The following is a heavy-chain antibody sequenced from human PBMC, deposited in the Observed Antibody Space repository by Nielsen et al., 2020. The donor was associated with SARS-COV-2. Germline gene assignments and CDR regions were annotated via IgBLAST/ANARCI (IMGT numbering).Heavy chain of an antibody. V-gene: IGHV3-11*06. CDR1: GFTFSDYY. CDR2: ISSSSYT. D-gene: IGHD6-19*01. Sequence: GESLKISCAASGFTFSDYYMSWIRQAPGKGLEWVSYISSSSYTNYADSVKGRFTISRDNAENSLSLQMNSLRAEDTAVYYCARESVTGTDAFDIWGQGTVVTVSS. J-gene: IGHJ3*02. CDR3: ARESVTGTDAFDI.